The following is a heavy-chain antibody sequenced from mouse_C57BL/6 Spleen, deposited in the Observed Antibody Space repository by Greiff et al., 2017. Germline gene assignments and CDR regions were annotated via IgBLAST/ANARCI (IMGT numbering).Heavy chain of an antibody. D-gene: IGHD1-1*01. V-gene: IGHV1-53*01. CDR3: ARSPFTTVVFDY. Sequence: QVQLKESGTELVKPGASVKLSCKASGYTFTSYWMPWVKPRPGQGLECLGNINPSNGGTNYNEKFKSKATLTVDKSSSTAYMQLSSLTSEDSAVYYCARSPFTTVVFDYWGQGTTRTVSS. J-gene: IGHJ2*01. CDR2: INPSNGGT. CDR1: GYTFTSYW.